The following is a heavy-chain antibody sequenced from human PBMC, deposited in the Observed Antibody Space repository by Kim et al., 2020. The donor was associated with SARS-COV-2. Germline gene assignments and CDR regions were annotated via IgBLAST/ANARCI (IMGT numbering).Heavy chain of an antibody. D-gene: IGHD3-16*01. CDR3: ARFFSDAYLGGNPFDI. V-gene: IGHV4-39*01. Sequence: SLKSRVTISVDTSKTQFCLKLSSVTAADTAVYFCARFFSDAYLGGNPFDIWGQGTMVTVSS. J-gene: IGHJ3*02.